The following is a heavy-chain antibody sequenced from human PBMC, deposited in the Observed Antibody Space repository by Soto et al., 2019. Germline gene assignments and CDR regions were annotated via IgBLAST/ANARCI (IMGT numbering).Heavy chain of an antibody. Sequence: SGPTLVNPTQTLTLTCTFSGFSLSTSGVGVGWIRQPPGKALEWLALIYWDDDKRYSPSLKGRFTISRDISKNTLYLQMDNLRVEDSAIYYCAIDIHDYGDYGYWGQGTLVTVSS. CDR2: IYWDDDK. CDR1: GFSLSTSGVG. J-gene: IGHJ4*02. CDR3: AIDIHDYGDYGY. D-gene: IGHD4-17*01. V-gene: IGHV2-5*02.